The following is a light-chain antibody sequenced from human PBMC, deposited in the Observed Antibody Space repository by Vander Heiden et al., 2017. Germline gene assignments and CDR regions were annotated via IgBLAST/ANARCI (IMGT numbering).Light chain of an antibody. CDR3: QQWSIYPRT. CDR2: DAT. Sequence: AIQLTQSPSSLSTSVGARVTITCRASQGITSALAWYQQKPGKRPELLIYDATSLETGVPLRFSGSGSGTDFTLTISSLQPEDAATYFCQQWSIYPRTFGQGTKLEIK. J-gene: IGKJ2*01. V-gene: IGKV1-13*02. CDR1: QGITSA.